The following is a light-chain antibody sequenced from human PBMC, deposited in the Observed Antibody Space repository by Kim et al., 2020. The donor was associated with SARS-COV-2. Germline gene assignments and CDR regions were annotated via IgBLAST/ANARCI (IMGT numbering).Light chain of an antibody. CDR2: EAS. Sequence: SMSPGETATRSGRASQSVSTSLAWYQQKPGQAPRLLVYEASNRATGIPGRFSGRGSGTDFILTISSREPEDFAVYYCQLRSDWSYTFGQGTKLEI. CDR1: QSVSTS. V-gene: IGKV3-11*01. J-gene: IGKJ2*01. CDR3: QLRSDWSYT.